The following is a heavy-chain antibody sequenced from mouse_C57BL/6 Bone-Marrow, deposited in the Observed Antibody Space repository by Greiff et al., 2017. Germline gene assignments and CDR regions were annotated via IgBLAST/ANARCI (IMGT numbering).Heavy chain of an antibody. V-gene: IGHV1-15*01. J-gene: IGHJ4*01. Sequence: QVQLQQSGAELVRPGASVTLSCKASGYTFTDYEMHWVKQTPVHGLEWIGAIDPETGGTAYNQKFKGKAILTADKSSSTAYMELRSLTSEDSAVYYCTKEGDGYAMDYWGQGTSVTVSS. CDR3: TKEGDGYAMDY. CDR1: GYTFTDYE. D-gene: IGHD2-3*01. CDR2: IDPETGGT.